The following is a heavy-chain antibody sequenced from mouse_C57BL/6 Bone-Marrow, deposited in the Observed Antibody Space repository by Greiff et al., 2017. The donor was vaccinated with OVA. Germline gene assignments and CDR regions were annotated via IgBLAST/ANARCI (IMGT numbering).Heavy chain of an antibody. CDR3: AIYGNYVRHAWDAY. CDR1: GYTFTSYW. Sequence: QVHVKQPGTELVKPGASVKLSCKASGYTFTSYWMHWVKQRPGQGLEWIGNINPSNGGTNYNEKFKSKATLTVDKSSSTAYMQLSSLTSEDSAVYYCAIYGNYVRHAWDAYWGQGTLVTVSA. V-gene: IGHV1-53*01. D-gene: IGHD2-1*01. CDR2: INPSNGGT. J-gene: IGHJ3*01.